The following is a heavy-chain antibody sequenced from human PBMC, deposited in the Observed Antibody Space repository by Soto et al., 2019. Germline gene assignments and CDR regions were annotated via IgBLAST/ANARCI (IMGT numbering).Heavy chain of an antibody. CDR2: ISGSGGST. Sequence: EVQLLESGGGLVQPGGSLRLSCAASGFTFSSYAMSWVRQAPGKGLEWVSAISGSGGSTYYADSVKGRFTISRDNSKNTLYLQMNSLRAEDTAVYYCAKSTGRCSSTSCYDYYYYGMDVWGQGTTVTVSS. J-gene: IGHJ6*02. D-gene: IGHD2-2*01. V-gene: IGHV3-23*01. CDR3: AKSTGRCSSTSCYDYYYYGMDV. CDR1: GFTFSSYA.